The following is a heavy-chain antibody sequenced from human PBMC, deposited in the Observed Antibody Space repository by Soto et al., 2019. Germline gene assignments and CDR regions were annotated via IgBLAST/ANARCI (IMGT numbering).Heavy chain of an antibody. V-gene: IGHV4-30-4*01. CDR2: IYYSGNT. CDR3: ARSSAYPYFFDY. D-gene: IGHD3-22*01. CDR1: GGSISSGDYY. J-gene: IGHJ4*02. Sequence: QVQLQESGPGLVKPSQTLSLTCTVSGGSISSGDYYWSWIRQPPGRGLEWIGYIYYSGNTYYNPYLKSRVTISVDTSKNQFSLKLSSVTAADTAMYYCARSSAYPYFFDYWGQGTLVTVSS.